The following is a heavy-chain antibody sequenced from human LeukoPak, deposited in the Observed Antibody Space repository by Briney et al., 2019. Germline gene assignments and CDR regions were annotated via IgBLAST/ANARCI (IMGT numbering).Heavy chain of an antibody. CDR1: GGTFSSYA. CDR2: IIPIFGTA. CDR3: ARQGVAVAGIDYYYYGMDV. V-gene: IGHV1-69*13. D-gene: IGHD6-19*01. Sequence: GASVKVSCKASGGTFSSYAISWVRQAPGQGLEWMGGIIPIFGTANYAQKFQGRVTITADESTSTAYMELSSLRSEDTAVYYCARQGVAVAGIDYYYYGMDVWGQGTTVTVSS. J-gene: IGHJ6*02.